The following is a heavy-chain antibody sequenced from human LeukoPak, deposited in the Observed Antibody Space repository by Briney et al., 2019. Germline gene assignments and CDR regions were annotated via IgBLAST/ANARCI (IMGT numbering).Heavy chain of an antibody. D-gene: IGHD3-10*01. CDR3: ARDGDLVVRGTYDY. CDR2: IIPIFGTA. Sequence: GASVKVSCKASGGTFSSYAISWVRQAPGQGLEWMGGIIPIFGTANYAQKFQGRVTITADESTSTAYMELSSLRSEDTAVYCCARDGDLVVRGTYDYWGQGTLVTVSS. J-gene: IGHJ4*02. CDR1: GGTFSSYA. V-gene: IGHV1-69*13.